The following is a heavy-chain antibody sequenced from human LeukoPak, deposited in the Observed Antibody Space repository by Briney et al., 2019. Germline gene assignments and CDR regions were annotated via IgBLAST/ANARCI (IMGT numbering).Heavy chain of an antibody. CDR1: GGSISSFY. CDR2: VYYSGIT. V-gene: IGHV4-59*12. CDR3: ARSPRYYDILTGYRGGAFDI. Sequence: SGTLSLTCTVSGGSISSFYWSWIRQPPGKGLEWIGYVYYSGITNYNPSLKSRVSMSVDTSKNQFSLKLSSVTAADTAVYYCARSPRYYDILTGYRGGAFDIWGQGTMVTVSS. D-gene: IGHD3-9*01. J-gene: IGHJ3*02.